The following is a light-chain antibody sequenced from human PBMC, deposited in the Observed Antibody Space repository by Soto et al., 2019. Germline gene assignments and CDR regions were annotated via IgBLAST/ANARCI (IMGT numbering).Light chain of an antibody. CDR2: GNI. CDR1: SSNIGAGYD. J-gene: IGLJ1*01. CDR3: QSYDSRLSGSV. V-gene: IGLV1-40*01. Sequence: QSVLTQPPSVSGAPGQTVTSSCTGSSSNIGAGYDAHWYQHLPGTAPKLLIYGNINRPSGVPDRFSGSKSGTSASLAITGLQADDEADYYCQSYDSRLSGSVFGTGTKVTVL.